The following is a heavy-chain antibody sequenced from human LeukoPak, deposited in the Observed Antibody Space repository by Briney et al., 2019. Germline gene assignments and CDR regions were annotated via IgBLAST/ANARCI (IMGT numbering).Heavy chain of an antibody. Sequence: GGSLRLSCAASGFTFSSYWMHWVRQAPGKGLVWVARINSDGSSTSYADSVKGRFTISRDNSKNTLYLQMNSLRAEDTAVYYYASDKITMVRGVRSYYYYYMDVWGKGTTVTVSS. V-gene: IGHV3-74*01. J-gene: IGHJ6*03. CDR1: GFTFSSYW. CDR2: INSDGSST. CDR3: ASDKITMVRGVRSYYYYYMDV. D-gene: IGHD3-10*01.